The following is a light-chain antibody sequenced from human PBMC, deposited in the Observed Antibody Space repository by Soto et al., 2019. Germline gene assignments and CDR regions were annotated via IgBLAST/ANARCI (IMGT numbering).Light chain of an antibody. V-gene: IGKV1-5*01. CDR1: QSIGDS. CDR3: QQYNGYSRT. J-gene: IGKJ1*01. Sequence: DIQMTQSPSTLSASVGDRVTITCRASQSIGDSLAWYQQKPGKAPYLLISDVSSLERGVPSRFGGSGSGTEFTLTISSMQPDDFATFYCQQYNGYSRTFGQGTKVDIK. CDR2: DVS.